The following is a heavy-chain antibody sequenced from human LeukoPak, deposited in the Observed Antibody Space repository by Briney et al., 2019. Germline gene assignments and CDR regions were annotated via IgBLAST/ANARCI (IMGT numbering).Heavy chain of an antibody. CDR3: ARFNSTDYFYDY. Sequence: SETLSLTCTVSGGSISSSSYYWGWIRQPPGKGLEWIGSIYYSGSTYYNPSLKSRVTISVDTSKNQFSLELSSVTALDTAVYYCARFNSTDYFYDYWGQGTLVTVSS. D-gene: IGHD2/OR15-2a*01. CDR1: GGSISSSSYY. J-gene: IGHJ4*02. CDR2: IYYSGST. V-gene: IGHV4-39*07.